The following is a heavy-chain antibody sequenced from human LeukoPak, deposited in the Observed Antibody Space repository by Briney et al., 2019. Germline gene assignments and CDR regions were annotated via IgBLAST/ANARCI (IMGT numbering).Heavy chain of an antibody. CDR2: THTSGST. Sequence: SETLSLTCTVSGGSVSNYYWTWIRQPAGKGLEWIGRTHTSGSTNYNPSLKSRVTMSVDTSKNQFSLKLSSVTAADTAVYYCARGRWKAGMDTPYYFDYWGQGTLVTVSS. V-gene: IGHV4-4*07. J-gene: IGHJ4*02. CDR3: ARGRWKAGMDTPYYFDY. D-gene: IGHD5-18*01. CDR1: GGSVSNYY.